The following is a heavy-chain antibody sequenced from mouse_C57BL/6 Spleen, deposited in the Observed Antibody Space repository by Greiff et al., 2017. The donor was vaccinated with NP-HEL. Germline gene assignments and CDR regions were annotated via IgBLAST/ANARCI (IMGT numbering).Heavy chain of an antibody. CDR3: ARGTPWYFDV. CDR2: ISYDGSN. Sequence: DVKLQESGPGLVKLSQSLSLTCSVTGYSITSGYYWNWIRQFPGNKLEWMGYISYDGSNNYNPSLKNRISITRDTSKNQFFLKLNSVTTEDTATYYCARGTPWYFDVWGTGTTVTVSS. J-gene: IGHJ1*03. CDR1: GYSITSGYY. V-gene: IGHV3-6*01. D-gene: IGHD5-1*01.